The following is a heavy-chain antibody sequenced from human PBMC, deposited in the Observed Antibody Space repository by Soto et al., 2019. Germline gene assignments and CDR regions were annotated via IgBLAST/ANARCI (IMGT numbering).Heavy chain of an antibody. V-gene: IGHV3-11*05. J-gene: IGHJ6*02. Sequence: QVRLVESGGGLVKPGGSLRLSCSLSGFTFSDYYMSWIRQAPGKGLEWISYITSSGTYTMYADSVKGRFTISRDNARNSLYLQMNNLRADDTAVYYCARDKHKVNGFDVWGQGTTVTVSS. CDR3: ARDKHKVNGFDV. CDR1: GFTFSDYY. CDR2: ITSSGTYT. D-gene: IGHD2-21*01.